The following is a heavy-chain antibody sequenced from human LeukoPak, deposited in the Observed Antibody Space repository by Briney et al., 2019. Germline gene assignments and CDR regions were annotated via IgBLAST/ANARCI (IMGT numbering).Heavy chain of an antibody. V-gene: IGHV4-59*11. Sequence: SETLSLTCTVSGGSISSHYWSWIRQPPGKGLEWIGYIYYSGSTNYNPSLKSRVTISVDTSKNQFSLKLSSVTAADTAVYYCVRGSKSSSWFNWFDPWGQGTLVTVSS. D-gene: IGHD6-13*01. CDR1: GGSISSHY. CDR2: IYYSGST. J-gene: IGHJ5*02. CDR3: VRGSKSSSWFNWFDP.